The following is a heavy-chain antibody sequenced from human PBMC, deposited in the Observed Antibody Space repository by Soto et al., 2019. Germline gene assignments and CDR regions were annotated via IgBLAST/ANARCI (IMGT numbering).Heavy chain of an antibody. CDR1: GFTFSSYG. Sequence: QVQLVESGGGVVQPGRSLRLSCAASGFTFSSYGMHWVRQAPGKGLERVAVIWNDGSNKYYADSVKGRFTISRDNSKNTLYLQMNSLRAEDTAVYYCAREGKVSPPNLDYWGQGTLVTVSS. V-gene: IGHV3-33*01. J-gene: IGHJ4*02. CDR2: IWNDGSNK. CDR3: AREGKVSPPNLDY. D-gene: IGHD1-20*01.